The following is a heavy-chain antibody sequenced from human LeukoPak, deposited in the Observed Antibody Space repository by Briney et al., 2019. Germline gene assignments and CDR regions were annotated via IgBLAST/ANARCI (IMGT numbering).Heavy chain of an antibody. J-gene: IGHJ3*02. D-gene: IGHD3-22*01. CDR2: ISGSGTRT. Sequence: GGSLRLSCEVSGFNFISYGMSWVRQAPGKGLEWVSLISGSGTRTNYAGSVKGRFTISRDNSKNTVYLQMDSLGAEDTAVYYCVRDKYDSNRSPSDIWGQGTKVTVSS. V-gene: IGHV3-23*01. CDR3: VRDKYDSNRSPSDI. CDR1: GFNFISYG.